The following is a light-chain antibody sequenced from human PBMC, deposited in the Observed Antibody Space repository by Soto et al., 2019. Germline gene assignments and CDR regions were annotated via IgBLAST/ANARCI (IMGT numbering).Light chain of an antibody. CDR1: QTVSITY. CDR2: GAS. CDR3: QQYGSTPPIS. V-gene: IGKV3-20*01. J-gene: IGKJ5*01. Sequence: EIVLTQSPATLSLSPGESATLSCRASQTVSITYLTWYHQKPGQAPRLLIFGASKRATGIPDRFSGSGSGRDFTLTISGLEPEDFAVYYCQQYGSTPPISFGQGTRLEIK.